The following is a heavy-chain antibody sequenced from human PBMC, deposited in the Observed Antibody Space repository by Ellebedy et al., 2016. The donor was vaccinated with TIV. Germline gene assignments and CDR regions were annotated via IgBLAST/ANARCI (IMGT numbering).Heavy chain of an antibody. CDR1: GFTFSSYE. Sequence: GGSLRLSCAASGFTFSSYEMSWVRQAPGKGLEWVSYISSSGSTIYYADSVKGRFTISRDNAKNSLYLQMNSLRAEDTAVYYCARNIVGATAWFDPWGQGTLVTVSS. CDR3: ARNIVGATAWFDP. V-gene: IGHV3-48*03. J-gene: IGHJ5*02. CDR2: ISSSGSTI. D-gene: IGHD1-26*01.